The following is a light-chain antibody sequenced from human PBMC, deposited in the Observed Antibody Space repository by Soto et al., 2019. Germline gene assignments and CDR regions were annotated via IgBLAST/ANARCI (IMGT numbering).Light chain of an antibody. CDR1: SSDVGGYNY. CDR3: CSYAGRKPWV. J-gene: IGLJ3*02. Sequence: QSALTQPRSVSGSPGHSVTLSCTGTSSDVGGYNYISWYQHHPGKAPKVMIYDVSKRPSGVPDRFSGSKSGNTVSLTISGLQAEDEADHYCCSYAGRKPWVFGGGTKLTVL. V-gene: IGLV2-11*01. CDR2: DVS.